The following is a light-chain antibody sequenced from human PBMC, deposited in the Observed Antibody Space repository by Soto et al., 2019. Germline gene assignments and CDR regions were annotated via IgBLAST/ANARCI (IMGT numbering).Light chain of an antibody. V-gene: IGKV3-15*01. J-gene: IGKJ1*01. CDR3: QQYRSWPRT. CDR2: GAS. CDR1: QSVAIN. Sequence: ETVMTQSPVTLSVSPGERSTLSCMASQSVAINLAWYQQRPGQSPRLLIYGASTRATDMPGRFSGRGAGAEFTLTISSLQSEDFAVYYCQQYRSWPRTFGQGTKVDIK.